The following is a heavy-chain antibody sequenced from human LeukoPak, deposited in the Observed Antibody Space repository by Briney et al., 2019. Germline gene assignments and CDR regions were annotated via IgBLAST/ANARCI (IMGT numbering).Heavy chain of an antibody. CDR1: GFTFSSYA. D-gene: IGHD3-22*01. J-gene: IGHJ5*02. Sequence: GGSLRLSCAASGFTFSSYAMTWVRQAPGKGLEWVSYISSSGSTIYYADSVKGRFTISRDNAKNSLYLQMNSLRAEDTAVYYCARDWMYYYDSSGYNWFDPWGQGTLVTVSS. CDR2: ISSSGSTI. CDR3: ARDWMYYYDSSGYNWFDP. V-gene: IGHV3-48*04.